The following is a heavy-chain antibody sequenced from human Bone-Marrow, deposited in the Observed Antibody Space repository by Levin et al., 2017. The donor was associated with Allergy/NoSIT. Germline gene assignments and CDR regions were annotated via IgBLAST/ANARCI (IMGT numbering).Heavy chain of an antibody. Sequence: ASVKVSCKASRYIFSDYFIHWVRQAPGQGLEWMGWINPHSGDTKYAQEFQGRVTMTRDTSISTAYMELTRLTSDDTAVYYCARDLYNDDRAFGYWGQGTLVTVSS. J-gene: IGHJ4*02. V-gene: IGHV1-2*02. CDR2: INPHSGDT. D-gene: IGHD3-22*01. CDR1: RYIFSDYF. CDR3: ARDLYNDDRAFGY.